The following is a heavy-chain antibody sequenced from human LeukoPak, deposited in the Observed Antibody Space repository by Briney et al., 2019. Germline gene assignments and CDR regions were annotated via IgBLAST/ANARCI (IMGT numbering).Heavy chain of an antibody. Sequence: PSETLSLTCAVSGGSISSNTWWSWVRQPPGKGLEWIGEIFHGGNTNYDPSLMSRVTVLVDKSKNQFSLRLNSVTAADTAVYYCASYSSSSGTNWFDPWGQGTLVTVSS. V-gene: IGHV4-4*02. CDR2: IFHGGNT. CDR1: GGSISSNTW. J-gene: IGHJ5*02. D-gene: IGHD6-13*01. CDR3: ASYSSSSGTNWFDP.